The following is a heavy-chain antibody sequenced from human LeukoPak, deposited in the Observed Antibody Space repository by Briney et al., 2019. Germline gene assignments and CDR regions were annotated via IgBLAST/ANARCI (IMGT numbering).Heavy chain of an antibody. V-gene: IGHV3-64*04. CDR2: ISSNGATT. D-gene: IGHD1-26*01. CDR1: GFTFNRFY. Sequence: GGSLRLSCSASGFTFNRFYLHWVRQAPGKGLEFVSHISSNGATTYYADSVKGRFTISRDNSRDTLLLQMNSLRAEDTAVYYCARAVRYWLDAFDIWGQGTMVTVSS. J-gene: IGHJ3*02. CDR3: ARAVRYWLDAFDI.